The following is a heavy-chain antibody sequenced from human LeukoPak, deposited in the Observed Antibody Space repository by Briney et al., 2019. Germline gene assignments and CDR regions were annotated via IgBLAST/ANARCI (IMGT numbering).Heavy chain of an antibody. CDR1: GGSITSFY. CDR2: IYYNGDT. V-gene: IGHV4-59*01. J-gene: IGHJ3*02. Sequence: SGTLSLTCTVSGGSITSFYWNWIRGSPGKGLEWIGSIYYNGDTNYNPSLKSRVSISIDTSKTHFSLKLSSVTPADTAVYYCARRNAFDIWSQGTMVTVSS. CDR3: ARRNAFDI.